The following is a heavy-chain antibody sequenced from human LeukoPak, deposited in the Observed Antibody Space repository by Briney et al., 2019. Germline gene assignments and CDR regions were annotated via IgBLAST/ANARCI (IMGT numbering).Heavy chain of an antibody. CDR3: ARDVSDIVAVPRRLQH. Sequence: ASVKVSCKASGYTFTGYYMHWVRQAPGQGLEWMGWINPNSGGTNYAQKFQGRVTMTRDTSISTAYMELSRLRSDDTAVYYCARDVSDIVAVPRRLQHWGQGTLVTVSS. CDR1: GYTFTGYY. V-gene: IGHV1-2*02. CDR2: INPNSGGT. D-gene: IGHD2-2*01. J-gene: IGHJ1*01.